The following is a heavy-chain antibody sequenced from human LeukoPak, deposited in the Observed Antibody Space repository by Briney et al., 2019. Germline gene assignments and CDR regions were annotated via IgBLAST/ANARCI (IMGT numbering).Heavy chain of an antibody. D-gene: IGHD3-22*01. CDR2: IGSYGGDT. CDR1: TSR. J-gene: IGHJ5*01. V-gene: IGHV1-18*01. CDR3: ARDLWNFYDDSGYYRDFDS. Sequence: RASVKVSCKATSRISWVRQAPGQGLEWMGWIGSYGGDTYYAQKFQGRVTVTTDTSTSTVYMELRSLRSDDTAVHYCARDLWNFYDDSGYYRDFDSWGQGTLVTVSS.